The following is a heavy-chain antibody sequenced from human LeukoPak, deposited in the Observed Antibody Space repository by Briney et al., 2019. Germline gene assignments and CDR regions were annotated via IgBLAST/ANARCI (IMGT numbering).Heavy chain of an antibody. J-gene: IGHJ4*02. CDR1: GGSISSYY. D-gene: IGHD2-15*01. CDR2: IYYSGST. CDR3: ARYEVLGYCSGGSCDSNRAFDD. V-gene: IGHV4-59*01. Sequence: TSETLSLTCTVSGGSISSYYWSWIRQPPGKGLEWIGYIYYSGSTNYNPSLKSRVTISVDTSKNQFSLKLSSVTAADTAVYSCARYEVLGYCSGGSCDSNRAFDDWGQGTLVTVPS.